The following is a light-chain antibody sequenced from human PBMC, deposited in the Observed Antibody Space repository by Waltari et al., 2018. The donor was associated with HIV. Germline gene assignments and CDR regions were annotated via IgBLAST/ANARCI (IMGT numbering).Light chain of an antibody. CDR3: QQSYSIPPYT. Sequence: DIQMTQSPSSLSASVGDRVTITCRASQSIRSYLNWYQQKPGKVPKLLIYAASSLQSGVPSRFSGSGSGTDFTLTNSSLLPEDFATYYCQQSYSIPPYTFGQGTKLEIK. V-gene: IGKV1-39*01. CDR1: QSIRSY. CDR2: AAS. J-gene: IGKJ2*01.